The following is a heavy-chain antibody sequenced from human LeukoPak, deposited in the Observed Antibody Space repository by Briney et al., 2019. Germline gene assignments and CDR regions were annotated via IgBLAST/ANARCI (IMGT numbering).Heavy chain of an antibody. CDR2: INSDSRTI. D-gene: IGHD3-10*01. CDR1: GFSFSSYS. Sequence: GESLTLSCTASGFSFSSYSMNWVRQPPGKGLEWVSYINSDSRTIYYAGSVKGRFTISRDNAKNSLYLQMKSLRDEDTAVYYCARYGSGTSYITNYFDYWGQGTLVTVSS. V-gene: IGHV3-48*02. CDR3: ARYGSGTSYITNYFDY. J-gene: IGHJ4*02.